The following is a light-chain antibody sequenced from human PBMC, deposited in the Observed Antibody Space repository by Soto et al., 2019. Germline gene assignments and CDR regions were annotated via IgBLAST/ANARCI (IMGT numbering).Light chain of an antibody. Sequence: DIVMTQSPDSLAVSLGERATLNCKSSQSLLYSSNNKNYLAWYQQKPGQPPKLLIYWASTRESGVPDRFSGSGSGTDFTLTISSLQAEDVAVYYCQQYYGTPYTFGQGNKLEIK. CDR2: WAS. CDR3: QQYYGTPYT. CDR1: QSLLYSSNNKNY. V-gene: IGKV4-1*01. J-gene: IGKJ2*01.